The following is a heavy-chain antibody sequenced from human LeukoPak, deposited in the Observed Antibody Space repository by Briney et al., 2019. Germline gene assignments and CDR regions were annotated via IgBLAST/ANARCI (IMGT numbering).Heavy chain of an antibody. V-gene: IGHV3-66*02. CDR1: GFTVGSNY. D-gene: IGHD5-12*01. J-gene: IGHJ4*02. Sequence: GGSLRLSCAASGFTVGSNYMSWVRQAPGKGLERVSVIYSGGSTYYADSVKGRFTISRDNSKNTLYLQMNSLRAEDTAVYYCARDRVAGPPDYWGQGTLVTVSS. CDR2: IYSGGST. CDR3: ARDRVAGPPDY.